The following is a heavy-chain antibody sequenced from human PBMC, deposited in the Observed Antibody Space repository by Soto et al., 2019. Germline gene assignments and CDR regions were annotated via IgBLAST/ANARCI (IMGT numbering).Heavy chain of an antibody. CDR3: ARDGYAVLGAFDI. V-gene: IGHV3-30-3*01. CDR2: ISYDGSNK. CDR1: GFTFSSYA. Sequence: QVQLVESGGGVVQPGRSLRLSCAASGFTFSSYAMHWVRQAPGKGLEWVAVISYDGSNKYYADSVKGRFTISRDNSKNTLYLQMNSLRAEDTAVYYCARDGYAVLGAFDIWGQGTMVTVSS. D-gene: IGHD1-1*01. J-gene: IGHJ3*02.